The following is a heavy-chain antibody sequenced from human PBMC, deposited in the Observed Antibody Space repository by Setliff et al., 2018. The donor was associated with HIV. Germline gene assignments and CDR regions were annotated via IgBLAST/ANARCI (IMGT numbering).Heavy chain of an antibody. CDR2: INTETGNP. CDR3: ARVGSYWSTFDY. V-gene: IGHV7-4-1*02. D-gene: IGHD2-8*02. J-gene: IGHJ4*02. Sequence: ASVKVSCKTSGGTFSRYAFNWVRQTPGQGPEWMGWINTETGNPMYAQGFRGRLVFSLDTSVNTAYLQINSLKAEDTAMYYCARVGSYWSTFDYWGQGALVTVSS. CDR1: GGTFSRYA.